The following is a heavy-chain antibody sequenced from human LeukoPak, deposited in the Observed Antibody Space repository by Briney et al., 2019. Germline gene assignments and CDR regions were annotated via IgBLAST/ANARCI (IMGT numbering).Heavy chain of an antibody. V-gene: IGHV3-21*01. CDR2: ISSSSSYI. Sequence: GGSLRLSCAASGFTFSSYSMNWVRQAPGKGLEWVSSISSSSSYIYYADSVKGRFTISRDNAKNSLYLQTNSLRAEDTAVYYCARDSSSWYGLAYYFDYWGQGTLVTVSS. D-gene: IGHD6-13*01. CDR3: ARDSSSWYGLAYYFDY. CDR1: GFTFSSYS. J-gene: IGHJ4*02.